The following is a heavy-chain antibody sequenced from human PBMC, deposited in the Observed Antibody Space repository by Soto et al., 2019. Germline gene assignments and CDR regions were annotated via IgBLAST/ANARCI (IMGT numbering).Heavy chain of an antibody. CDR3: ARAGPYDILTGYYNGMDV. J-gene: IGHJ6*02. D-gene: IGHD3-9*01. V-gene: IGHV4-31*02. Sequence: SETLSLTXTVSGGSISSGGYYWSWIRQHPGKGLEWIGYIYYSGSTYYNPSLKSRVTISVDTSKNQFSLKLSSVTAADTAVYYCARAGPYDILTGYYNGMDVWGQGTTVTVSS. CDR1: GGSISSGGYY. CDR2: IYYSGST.